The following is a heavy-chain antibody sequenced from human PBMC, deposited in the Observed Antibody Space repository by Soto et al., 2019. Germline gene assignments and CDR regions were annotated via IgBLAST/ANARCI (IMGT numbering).Heavy chain of an antibody. CDR2: INPSGGST. CDR3: ARGGFLEWLLQTYYYYYGMDV. Sequence: QVQLVQSGAEVKKPGASVKVSCKASGYTFTSYYMHWVRQAPGQGLEWMGIINPSGGSTSYAQKFQGRVTMTRDTSTSTVYMELSSLRSEDTDVYYCARGGFLEWLLQTYYYYYGMDVWGQGTTVTVSS. D-gene: IGHD3-3*01. CDR1: GYTFTSYY. J-gene: IGHJ6*02. V-gene: IGHV1-46*01.